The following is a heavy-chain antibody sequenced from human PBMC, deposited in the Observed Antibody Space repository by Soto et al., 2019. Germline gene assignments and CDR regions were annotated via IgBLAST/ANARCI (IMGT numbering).Heavy chain of an antibody. CDR3: ARDPPGSSFGGVIVSGLDY. J-gene: IGHJ4*02. Sequence: GGSLRLSCAASGFTFGSYEMNWVRQAPGKGLEWVSYISSSGSTIYYADSVKGRFTISRDNAKNSLYLQMNSLRAEDTAVYYCARDPPGSSFGGVIVSGLDYWGQGTLVTVSS. CDR1: GFTFGSYE. CDR2: ISSSGSTI. V-gene: IGHV3-48*03. D-gene: IGHD3-16*02.